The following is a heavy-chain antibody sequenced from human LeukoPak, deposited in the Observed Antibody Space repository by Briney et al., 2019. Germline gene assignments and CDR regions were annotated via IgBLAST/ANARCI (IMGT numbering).Heavy chain of an antibody. CDR2: IIPILGIA. Sequence: SVKVSCKASGGTFSSYAISWVRQAPGQGLEWMGRIIPILGIANYAQKFQGRVTITADKSTSTAYMELSSLRSEDTAVYYCASNSYDDAFDIWGQGTMVTVSS. CDR3: ASNSYDDAFDI. V-gene: IGHV1-69*04. J-gene: IGHJ3*02. CDR1: GGTFSSYA. D-gene: IGHD5-18*01.